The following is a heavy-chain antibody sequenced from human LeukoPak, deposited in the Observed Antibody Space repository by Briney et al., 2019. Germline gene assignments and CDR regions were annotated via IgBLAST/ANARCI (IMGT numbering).Heavy chain of an antibody. CDR1: GGSISSSSYY. CDR2: IYYSGST. V-gene: IGHV4-39*01. D-gene: IGHD3-22*01. CDR3: ARGGYYLRLREYYFDY. J-gene: IGHJ4*02. Sequence: SETLSLTCTVSGGSISSSSYYWGWIRRPPGKGLEWIGSIYYSGSTYYNPSLKSRVTISVDTSKNQFSLKLSSVTAADTAVYYCARGGYYLRLREYYFDYWGQGTLVTVSS.